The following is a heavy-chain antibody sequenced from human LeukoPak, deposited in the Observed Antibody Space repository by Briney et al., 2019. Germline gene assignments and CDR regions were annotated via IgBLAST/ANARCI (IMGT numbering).Heavy chain of an antibody. D-gene: IGHD3-3*01. V-gene: IGHV4-39*01. CDR1: GGSISSGSYY. CDR3: ARHTRTPTRFLEWAPIYCDY. Sequence: SETLSLTCTVSGGSISSGSYYWGWIRQPPGKGLEWIGTIYYSGTTYYNPSLKSRVTISVDTSKNQFSLNLSSVTAADTAVYYCARHTRTPTRFLEWAPIYCDYWGQGTLVTVSS. CDR2: IYYSGTT. J-gene: IGHJ4*02.